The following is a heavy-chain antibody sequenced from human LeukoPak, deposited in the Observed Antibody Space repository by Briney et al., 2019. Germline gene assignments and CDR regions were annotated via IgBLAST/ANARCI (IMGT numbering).Heavy chain of an antibody. V-gene: IGHV4-30-4*01. J-gene: IGHJ4*02. CDR2: IYYSGST. D-gene: IGHD3-22*01. Sequence: SETLSLTCTVSGGSISSGDYYWSWIRQPPGKGLEWIGYIYYSGSTYYNPSLKSRVTISVDTSKNQFSLKLSSVTAADTAVYYCARDCDSSGYYYIDYWGQGTLVTVSS. CDR3: ARDCDSSGYYYIDY. CDR1: GGSISSGDYY.